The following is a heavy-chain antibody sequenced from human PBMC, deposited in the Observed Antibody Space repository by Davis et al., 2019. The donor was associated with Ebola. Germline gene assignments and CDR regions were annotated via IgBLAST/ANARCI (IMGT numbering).Heavy chain of an antibody. CDR3: TTEPRPNYYDSSGAYFDY. Sequence: GESLKISCAASGFTFSNAWMSWVRQAPGKGLEWVGRIKSKTDGGTTDYAAPVKGRFTISRDDSKNTLYLQMNSLKTEDTAVYYCTTEPRPNYYDSSGAYFDYWGQGTLVTVSS. D-gene: IGHD3-22*01. CDR1: GFTFSNAW. CDR2: IKSKTDGGTT. V-gene: IGHV3-15*01. J-gene: IGHJ4*02.